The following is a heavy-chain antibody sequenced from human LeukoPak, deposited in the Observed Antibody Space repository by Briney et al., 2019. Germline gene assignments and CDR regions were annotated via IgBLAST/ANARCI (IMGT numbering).Heavy chain of an antibody. J-gene: IGHJ4*02. CDR1: GGSISSSSYY. Sequence: PSETLSLTCTVSGGSISSSSYYWGGIRQPPGKGLEWIGRIYYSGSTYYNPSLKSRVTISVDTSKNQFSLKLSSVTAADTAVYYCASRDGYNFVPSGAFDYWGQGTLVTVSS. D-gene: IGHD5-24*01. V-gene: IGHV4-39*01. CDR2: IYYSGST. CDR3: ASRDGYNFVPSGAFDY.